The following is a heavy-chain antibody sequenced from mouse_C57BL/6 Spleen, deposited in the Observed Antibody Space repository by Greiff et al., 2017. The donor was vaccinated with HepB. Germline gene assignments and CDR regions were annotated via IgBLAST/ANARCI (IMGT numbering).Heavy chain of an antibody. D-gene: IGHD1-1*01. J-gene: IGHJ2*01. Sequence: EVKLVESGPELVKPGASVKMSCKASGYTFTDYNMHWVKQSHGKSLEWIGYINPNNGGTSYNQKFKGKATLTVNKSSSTAYMELRSLTSEDSAVYYCARITTVAYYFDYWGQGTTLTVSS. V-gene: IGHV1-22*01. CDR2: INPNNGGT. CDR1: GYTFTDYN. CDR3: ARITTVAYYFDY.